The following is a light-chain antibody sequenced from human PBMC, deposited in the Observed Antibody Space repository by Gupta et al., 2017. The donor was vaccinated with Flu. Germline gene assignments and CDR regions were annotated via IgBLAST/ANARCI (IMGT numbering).Light chain of an antibody. CDR2: DVT. J-gene: IGLJ1*01. V-gene: IGLV2-11*01. CDR3: SSYAGRVTWV. Sequence: QYAPTQPRTVSVSPGQSVTISCTGTSNDVGGSNRVSWYEQRPGKAPKLILYDVTERPSGVPDRFSGSKSGNTASLTISGLQADDEADYYCSSYAGRVTWVFGTGTTVTVL. CDR1: SNDVGGSNR.